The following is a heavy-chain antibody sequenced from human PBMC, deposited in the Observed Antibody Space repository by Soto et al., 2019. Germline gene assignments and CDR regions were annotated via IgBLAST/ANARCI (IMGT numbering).Heavy chain of an antibody. D-gene: IGHD1-7*01. CDR3: ASRDPGTSVDY. Sequence: SETLSLTCAVSGGSFTSNNWWTWVRQPPGQGLEWIGEIYRTGSTNYNSSLKSRVTISLDKSENQFSLKVTSLTAADTAVYYCASRDPGTSVDYWGQGTLVTVSS. CDR2: IYRTGST. V-gene: IGHV4-4*02. J-gene: IGHJ4*02. CDR1: GGSFTSNNW.